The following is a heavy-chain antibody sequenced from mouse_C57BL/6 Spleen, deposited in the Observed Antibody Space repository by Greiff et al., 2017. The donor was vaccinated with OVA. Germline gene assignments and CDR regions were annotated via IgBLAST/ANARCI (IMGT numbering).Heavy chain of an antibody. CDR2: IDPSDSYT. CDR3: ATSYYYGSIFDY. V-gene: IGHV1-69*01. Sequence: VQLQQPGAELVMPGASVKLSCKASGYTFTSYWMHWVKQRPGQGLEWIGEIDPSDSYTNYNQKFKGKSTLTVDKSSSTAYMQLSSLTSEDSAVYYCATSYYYGSIFDYWGQGTTLTVSS. D-gene: IGHD1-1*01. CDR1: GYTFTSYW. J-gene: IGHJ2*01.